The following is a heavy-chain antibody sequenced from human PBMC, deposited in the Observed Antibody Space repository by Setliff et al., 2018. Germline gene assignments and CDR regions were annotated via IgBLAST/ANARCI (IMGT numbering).Heavy chain of an antibody. V-gene: IGHV1-3*01. CDR3: ARGDVYSGSYYHFDH. CDR2: INAGNGNT. J-gene: IGHJ4*02. CDR1: GGTFSSYG. D-gene: IGHD1-26*01. Sequence: ASVKVSCKASGGTFSSYGISWVRQAPGQRLEWMGWINAGNGNTKYSQKFQGRVTITRDTSASTAYMELSSLTSEDTAIYYCARGDVYSGSYYHFDHWGQGTLVTVSS.